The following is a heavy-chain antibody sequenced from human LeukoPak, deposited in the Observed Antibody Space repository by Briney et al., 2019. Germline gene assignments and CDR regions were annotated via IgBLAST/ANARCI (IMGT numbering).Heavy chain of an antibody. CDR1: GFTLSTNA. CDR3: AKDVGKWESLHFFDY. V-gene: IGHV3-23*01. CDR2: ISGRGAST. J-gene: IGHJ4*02. D-gene: IGHD1-26*01. Sequence: PGGSLRLSCFTSGFTLSTNAMSWVRQAPGKGLEWIPGISGRGASTYYAHSVTGRFTISRDNSRNTLYLQMNSLRGDDTAVYYCAKDVGKWESLHFFDYWGQGTLVTVSS.